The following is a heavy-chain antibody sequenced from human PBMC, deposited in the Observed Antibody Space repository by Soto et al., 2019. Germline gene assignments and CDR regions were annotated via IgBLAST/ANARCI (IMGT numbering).Heavy chain of an antibody. J-gene: IGHJ4*02. Sequence: QGQLQQWGAGLLKPSETLSLTCAAYGGSFSNFYWSWIRQSPGKGLEWIGEIHPSGSTFYNPSLMSRVTISVDTSKNQFSLVLSSVTAADTAFYYCSRGTDPYKTGNYGGQGTLVTVS. D-gene: IGHD1-1*01. CDR2: IHPSGST. V-gene: IGHV4-34*01. CDR3: SRGTDPYKTGNY. CDR1: GGSFSNFY.